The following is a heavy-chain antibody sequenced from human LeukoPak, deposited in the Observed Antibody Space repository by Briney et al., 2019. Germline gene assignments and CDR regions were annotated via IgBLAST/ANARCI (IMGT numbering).Heavy chain of an antibody. CDR3: ARGVAAAGPTPLYYFDY. Sequence: SVKVSCKASGYTFTRYAFSWVRQAPGQGLEWMGGIIPIFGTANYAQKFQGRVTITADESTSTAYMELSSLRSEDTAVYYCARGVAAAGPTPLYYFDYWGQGTLVTVSS. J-gene: IGHJ4*02. CDR2: IIPIFGTA. V-gene: IGHV1-69*13. CDR1: GYTFTRYA. D-gene: IGHD6-13*01.